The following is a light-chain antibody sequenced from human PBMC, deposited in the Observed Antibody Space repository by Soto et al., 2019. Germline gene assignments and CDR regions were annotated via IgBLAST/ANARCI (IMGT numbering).Light chain of an antibody. CDR3: RQYNNWWT. Sequence: EIVMTQSPATLSVSPEERATLSCRASQSVSNNLAWYQKKPGQAPRLLIYGASTRATGIPARFSGSGSGTEFTLTISSLQSEDFAFYYCRQYNNWWTFGQGTRVDIK. CDR2: GAS. CDR1: QSVSNN. J-gene: IGKJ1*01. V-gene: IGKV3-15*01.